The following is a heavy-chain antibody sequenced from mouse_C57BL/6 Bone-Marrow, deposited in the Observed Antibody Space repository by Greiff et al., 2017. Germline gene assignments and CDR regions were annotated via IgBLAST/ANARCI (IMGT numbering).Heavy chain of an antibody. D-gene: IGHD1-1*01. J-gene: IGHJ2*01. CDR1: GFTFSDYY. V-gene: IGHV5-16*01. CDR3: SREYYAVDY. Sequence: DVKLVESEGGLVQPGSSMKLSCTASGFTFSDYYMAWVRQVPEKGLEWVANINYDGSSTYYLDSLKSRFIISRNNAKNILYLQMSSLKSEDTATYNSSREYYAVDYWDQGTTLTVSS. CDR2: INYDGSST.